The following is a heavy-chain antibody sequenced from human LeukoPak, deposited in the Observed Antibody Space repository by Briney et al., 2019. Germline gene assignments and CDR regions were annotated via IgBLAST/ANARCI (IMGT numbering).Heavy chain of an antibody. CDR2: IYYSGST. CDR1: GGSISSSSYY. V-gene: IGHV4-39*07. Sequence: SETLSLTCTVSGGSISSSSYYWGWIRQPPGKGLEWIGSIYYSGSTYYNPSLKSRVTISVDTSKNQFSLKLSSVTAADTAVYYCARGIAVEGIDAFDIWGQGTMVTVSS. J-gene: IGHJ3*02. CDR3: ARGIAVEGIDAFDI. D-gene: IGHD6-19*01.